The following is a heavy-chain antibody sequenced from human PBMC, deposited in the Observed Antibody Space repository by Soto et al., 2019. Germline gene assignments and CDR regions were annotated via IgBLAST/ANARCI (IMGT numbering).Heavy chain of an antibody. CDR2: INPNSGGT. J-gene: IGHJ6*02. Sequence: QVQLVQSGAEVKKPGASVKVSCKASGYTFTGYYMHWVRQAPGQGLEWMGWINPNSGGTNYAQKFQGWVTMTRDTAIRTAYMEVRKVGSYGTGVEYWARDQVITGTPGGYGMDGWGQGTTVTVSS. CDR1: GYTFTGYY. CDR3: ARDQVITGTPGGYGMDG. D-gene: IGHD3-22*01. V-gene: IGHV1-2*04.